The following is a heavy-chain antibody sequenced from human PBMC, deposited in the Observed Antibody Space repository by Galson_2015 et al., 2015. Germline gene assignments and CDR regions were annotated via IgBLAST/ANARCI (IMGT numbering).Heavy chain of an antibody. D-gene: IGHD1-1*01. J-gene: IGHJ4*02. CDR2: FDPEDGET. V-gene: IGHV1-24*01. Sequence: SVKVSCKVSGYTLTELSMHWVRQAPGKGLEWMGGFDPEDGETIYAQKFQGRVTMTEDTSTDTAYMELSSLRSEDTAVYYCATSLSWNDGNYYFDYWGQGTLVTVSS. CDR3: ATSLSWNDGNYYFDY. CDR1: GYTLTELS.